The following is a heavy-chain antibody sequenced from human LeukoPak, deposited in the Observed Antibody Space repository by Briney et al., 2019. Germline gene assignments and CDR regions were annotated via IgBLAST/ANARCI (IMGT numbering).Heavy chain of an antibody. V-gene: IGHV4-34*01. CDR3: ARVTAAGGTDDAFDI. D-gene: IGHD6-13*01. Sequence: SETLSLTCAVYGGSFSTCLWSWIRQPPGKGLEWIGEINHSGSTNYNPSLKSRVTISVDTSKNQFSLKVSSVTAADTAVYYCARVTAAGGTDDAFDIWGQGTMVTVSS. CDR1: GGSFSTCL. J-gene: IGHJ3*02. CDR2: INHSGST.